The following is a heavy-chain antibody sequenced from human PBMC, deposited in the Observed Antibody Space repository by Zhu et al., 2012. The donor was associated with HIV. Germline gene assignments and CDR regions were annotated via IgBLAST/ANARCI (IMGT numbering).Heavy chain of an antibody. CDR1: GFTFDDYT. Sequence: EVQLVESGGVVVQPGGSLRLSCAASGFTFDDYTMHWVRQAPGKGLEWVSLISWDGGSTYYADSVKGRFTISRDNSKNSLYLQMNSLRTEDTALYYCAKASDKNKTLLWFGSHPLHFDYWGQGTLVTVSS. D-gene: IGHD3-10*01. J-gene: IGHJ4*02. CDR3: AKASDKNKTLLWFGSHPLHFDY. CDR2: ISWDGGST. V-gene: IGHV3-43*01.